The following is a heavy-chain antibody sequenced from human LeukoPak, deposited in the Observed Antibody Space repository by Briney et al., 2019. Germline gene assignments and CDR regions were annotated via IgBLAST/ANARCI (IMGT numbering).Heavy chain of an antibody. V-gene: IGHV3-33*01. J-gene: IGHJ5*02. Sequence: PGTSLRLSCAASGFTFSSYDMHWVRRAPGKGLEWVASIWHDGNRKYHADSVEGRFTISRDNSKNTVYEQMNSLRADDTAVYYCTRAAGITGTSRDNWFDPWGQGTLVIVSS. CDR3: TRAAGITGTSRDNWFDP. CDR2: IWHDGNRK. CDR1: GFTFSSYD. D-gene: IGHD1/OR15-1a*01.